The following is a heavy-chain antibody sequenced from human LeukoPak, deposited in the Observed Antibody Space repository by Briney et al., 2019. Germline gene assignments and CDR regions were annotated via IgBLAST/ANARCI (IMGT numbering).Heavy chain of an antibody. J-gene: IGHJ5*02. CDR3: AKVPGGQWELLSTP. CDR1: GFTFSSYA. D-gene: IGHD1-26*01. V-gene: IGHV3-23*01. CDR2: ISGSGGST. Sequence: GGSPRLSCAASGFTFSSYAMSWVRQAPGKGLEWVSAISGSGGSTYYADSVKGRFTISRDNSKNTLYLQMNSLRAEDTAVYYCAKVPGGQWELLSTPWGQGTLVTVSS.